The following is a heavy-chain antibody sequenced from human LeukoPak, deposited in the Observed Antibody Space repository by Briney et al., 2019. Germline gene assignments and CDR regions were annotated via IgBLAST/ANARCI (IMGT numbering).Heavy chain of an antibody. J-gene: IGHJ4*02. Sequence: GGSLKLSCAASGFTFRSYGMHWVRQDPGEGLEREAVISYDGSNKYYADSVKGRFTISRDNSKNTLYLQMNSLRAEDTAVYYCAKGLLWFGELSPSFDYWGQGTLVTVSS. CDR2: ISYDGSNK. CDR1: GFTFRSYG. D-gene: IGHD3-10*01. V-gene: IGHV3-30*18. CDR3: AKGLLWFGELSPSFDY.